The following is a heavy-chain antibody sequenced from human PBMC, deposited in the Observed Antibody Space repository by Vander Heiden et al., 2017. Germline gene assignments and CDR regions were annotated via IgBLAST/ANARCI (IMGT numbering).Heavy chain of an antibody. CDR3: ARGYSSGWTDAFDI. D-gene: IGHD6-19*01. J-gene: IGHJ3*02. CDR2: IYTSGST. V-gene: IGHV4-4*07. Sequence: QVQLQESGPGLVKPSETLSLTCIVSGGSISSYYWSWIRQPAGKGLEWIGRIYTSGSTKYNPSLKSRVIMSVDTSKNQFSLKLTSVTAADTALYYGARGYSSGWTDAFDIWGQGTMVTVSS. CDR1: GGSISSYY.